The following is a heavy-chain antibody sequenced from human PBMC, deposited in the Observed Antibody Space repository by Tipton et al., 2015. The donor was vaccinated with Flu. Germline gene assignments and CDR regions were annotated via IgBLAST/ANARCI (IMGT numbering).Heavy chain of an antibody. V-gene: IGHV6-1*01. D-gene: IGHD1-26*01. CDR1: GDSVSSNSAA. J-gene: IGHJ4*02. CDR3: ARGIWGAGAPIDS. Sequence: GLVKPSQTPSLTCGISGDSVSSNSAAWSWIRQSPSRGLEWLGRTYYRSKWYTDYAVSVISRITINPDTSKNQFSLQLNSVTPEDTAIYYCARGIWGAGAPIDSWGQGTLVTVSS. CDR2: TYYRSKWYT.